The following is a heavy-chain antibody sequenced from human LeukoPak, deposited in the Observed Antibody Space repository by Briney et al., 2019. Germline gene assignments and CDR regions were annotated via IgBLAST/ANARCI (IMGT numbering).Heavy chain of an antibody. CDR3: ARDSTFKLDY. V-gene: IGHV3-7*01. CDR2: IKQDGSVR. Sequence: GGSLRLSYAASGFSFSAYWMTWVRQAPGKGLEWVANIKQDGSVRHYLDSVRGRFTISRDNARNSPHLQMNSLRAEDTAVYYCARDSTFKLDYWGQGTLVTVSS. J-gene: IGHJ4*02. CDR1: GFSFSAYW.